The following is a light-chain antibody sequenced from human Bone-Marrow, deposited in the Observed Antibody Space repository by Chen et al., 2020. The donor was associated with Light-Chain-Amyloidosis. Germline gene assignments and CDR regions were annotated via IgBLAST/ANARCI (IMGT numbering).Light chain of an antibody. CDR3: QQYYSTPYT. CDR1: ESLLYRSNNKNY. CDR2: WAS. J-gene: IGKJ2*01. Sequence: DIVMTQSPYSLAVSLGEMATINCKSSESLLYRSNNKNYLGWYQQNPGQSPKLLMDWASTRESGVPDRFSGSGSGTEFTLTISSLQAEDVAVYYCQQYYSTPYTFGQGTKLEIQ. V-gene: IGKV4-1*01.